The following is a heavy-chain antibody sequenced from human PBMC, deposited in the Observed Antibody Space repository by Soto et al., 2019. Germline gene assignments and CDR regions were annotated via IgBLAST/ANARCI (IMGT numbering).Heavy chain of an antibody. CDR1: GYTFTSYD. Sequence: ASVKVSCKASGYTFTSYDINWVRQATGQGLEWMGWMNPNSGNTGYAQKFQGRVTMTRNTSISTAYMELSSLRSEDMAVYYCARGVRGRITIFGVVIVNWFDPWGQGTLVTVSS. CDR2: MNPNSGNT. J-gene: IGHJ5*02. CDR3: ARGVRGRITIFGVVIVNWFDP. D-gene: IGHD3-3*01. V-gene: IGHV1-8*01.